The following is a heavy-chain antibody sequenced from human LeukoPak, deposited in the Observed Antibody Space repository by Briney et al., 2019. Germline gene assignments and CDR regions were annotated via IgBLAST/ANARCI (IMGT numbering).Heavy chain of an antibody. CDR3: ARGYVDYGDYYYYYMDV. V-gene: IGHV1-8*02. CDR1: GYTFTSYG. CDR2: MNPNSGNT. Sequence: GASVKVSCKASGYTFTSYGVSWVRQATGQGLEWMGWMNPNSGNTGYAQKFQGRVTMTRNTSISTAYMELSSLRSEDTAVYYCARGYVDYGDYYYYYMDVWGKGTTVTISS. J-gene: IGHJ6*03. D-gene: IGHD4-17*01.